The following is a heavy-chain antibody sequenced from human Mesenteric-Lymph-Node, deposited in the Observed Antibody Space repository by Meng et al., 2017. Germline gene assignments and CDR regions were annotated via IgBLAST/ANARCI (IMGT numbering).Heavy chain of an antibody. J-gene: IGHJ6*02. D-gene: IGHD6-19*01. Sequence: LSLTGAASGFTFSSYAMHWVRQAPGKGREWVAVISYDGSNKYYADSVKGRFTISRDKSKNTLYLQMNSLRAEDTAVYYCARDLDLGRYSSGWYDYYYYGMDVWGQGTTVTVSS. CDR2: ISYDGSNK. CDR3: ARDLDLGRYSSGWYDYYYYGMDV. CDR1: GFTFSSYA. V-gene: IGHV3-30*04.